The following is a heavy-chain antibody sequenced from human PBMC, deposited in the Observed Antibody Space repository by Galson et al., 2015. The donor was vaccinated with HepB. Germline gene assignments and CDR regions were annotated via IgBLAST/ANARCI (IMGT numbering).Heavy chain of an antibody. J-gene: IGHJ4*02. Sequence: SVKVSCKASGYTFTGYYMHWVRQAPGQGLEWMGWINPNSGGTNYAQKFQGWVTMTRDTSISTAYMELSRLRSGDTAVYYCARARIPYCSSTSCYTPYSSSWAFDYWGQGTLVTVSS. CDR2: INPNSGGT. D-gene: IGHD2-2*02. CDR1: GYTFTGYY. CDR3: ARARIPYCSSTSCYTPYSSSWAFDY. V-gene: IGHV1-2*04.